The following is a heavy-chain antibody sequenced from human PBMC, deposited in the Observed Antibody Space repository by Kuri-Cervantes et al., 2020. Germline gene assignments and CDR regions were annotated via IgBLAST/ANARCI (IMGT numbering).Heavy chain of an antibody. Sequence: SETLSLTCTVSGGSVSSGSYYWSWIRQPPGKGLEWIGHIYYSGNTNYNPSLKSRVTISVDTSKNQFSLKLSSVTAADTAVYYCARAKSYYDYVWGSYRYQRNDAFDIWGQGTMVTVSS. V-gene: IGHV4-61*01. CDR3: ARAKSYYDYVWGSYRYQRNDAFDI. J-gene: IGHJ3*02. CDR1: GGSVSSGSYY. D-gene: IGHD3-16*02. CDR2: IYYSGNT.